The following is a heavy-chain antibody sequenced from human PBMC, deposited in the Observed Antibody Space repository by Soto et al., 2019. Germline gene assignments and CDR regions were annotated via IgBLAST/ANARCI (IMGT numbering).Heavy chain of an antibody. J-gene: IGHJ1*01. CDR1: GYTFTSYY. D-gene: IGHD2-21*02. Sequence: QVQLVQSGAEVKKPGASVKVSCKASGYTFTSYYMHCVRQAPGQGLEWMGIINPSGGSTSYAQKLQGRVTMTRDTSTSTVYMELSSLRSEDTAVYYCARGGHIVVVTATQRAEYFQHWGQGPLVTVSS. CDR2: INPSGGST. CDR3: ARGGHIVVVTATQRAEYFQH. V-gene: IGHV1-46*01.